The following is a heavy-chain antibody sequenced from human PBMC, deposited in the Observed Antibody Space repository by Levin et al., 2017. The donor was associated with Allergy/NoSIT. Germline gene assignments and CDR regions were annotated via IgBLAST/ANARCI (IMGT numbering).Heavy chain of an antibody. V-gene: IGHV1-18*01. CDR2: ISPYSGDT. D-gene: IGHD2-8*01. Sequence: PGESLKISCKASGYSFTFYGVSWVRQAPGQGLEWMGWISPYSGDTNYAQKLQGRVTMTRDTSTSTAYMELRSLRSDDTAVYYCAREMAETAADTFDLWGQGTMVPVSS. CDR1: GYSFTFYG. J-gene: IGHJ3*01. CDR3: AREMAETAADTFDL.